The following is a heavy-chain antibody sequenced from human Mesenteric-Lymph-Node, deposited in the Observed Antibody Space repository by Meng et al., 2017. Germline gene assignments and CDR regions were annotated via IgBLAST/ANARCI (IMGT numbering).Heavy chain of an antibody. D-gene: IGHD2-15*01. CDR2: INTYNGNT. CDR1: GYTFTSYG. CDR3: ARDRLSEVVAPSDY. V-gene: IGHV1-18*01. Sequence: ASVKVSCKASGYTFTSYGISWVRQAPGQGLEWMGWINTYNGNTKYAQKVHDRVTLTTDTYTSTAYMELRSLRSDDTATYYCARDRLSEVVAPSDYWGQGTLVTVSS. J-gene: IGHJ4*02.